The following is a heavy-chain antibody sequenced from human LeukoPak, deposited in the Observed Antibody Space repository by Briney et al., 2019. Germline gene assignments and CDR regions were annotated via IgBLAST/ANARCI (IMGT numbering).Heavy chain of an antibody. Sequence: PSETLSLTCTVSGSSINYYWSWIRQPPGKALGWIGCIYYIGTTNYNPSLKSRVTISVDTSKNQFSLTLDSVTAAHTAVYYCARSPSFYYDSTDYYPAAFDIWGQGTMVTVSS. V-gene: IGHV4-59*01. CDR2: IYYIGTT. D-gene: IGHD3-22*01. CDR3: ARSPSFYYDSTDYYPAAFDI. CDR1: GSSINYY. J-gene: IGHJ3*02.